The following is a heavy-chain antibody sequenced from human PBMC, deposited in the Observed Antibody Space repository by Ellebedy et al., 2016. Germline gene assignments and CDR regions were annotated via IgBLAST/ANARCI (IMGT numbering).Heavy chain of an antibody. V-gene: IGHV1-2*02. CDR1: GYTFTGYY. D-gene: IGHD6-13*01. Sequence: ASVKVSXXASGYTFTGYYMHWVRQAPGQGLEWMGWINPNSGGTNYAQKFQGRVTMTRDTSISTAYMELRSLRSDDTAVYYCARDFAAGALIDYFDYWGQGTLVTVSS. CDR3: ARDFAAGALIDYFDY. J-gene: IGHJ4*02. CDR2: INPNSGGT.